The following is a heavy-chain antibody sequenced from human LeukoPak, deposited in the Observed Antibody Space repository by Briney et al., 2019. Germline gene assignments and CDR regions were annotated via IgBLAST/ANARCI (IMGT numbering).Heavy chain of an antibody. Sequence: ASVKVSCKASGYITTRYGISWVRQAPGQGLEWMGWISPYNANTKYAQKFQGRVTMTTDTSTSTAYMELRSLRSDDTAMYYCSREGEGEDGTGHHNWYFDLWGRGTLVTVSS. V-gene: IGHV1-18*01. D-gene: IGHD2-8*02. CDR2: ISPYNANT. CDR3: SREGEGEDGTGHHNWYFDL. J-gene: IGHJ2*01. CDR1: GYITTRYG.